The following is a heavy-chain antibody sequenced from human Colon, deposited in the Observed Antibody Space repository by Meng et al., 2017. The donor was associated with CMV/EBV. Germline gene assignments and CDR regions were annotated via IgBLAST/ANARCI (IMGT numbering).Heavy chain of an antibody. V-gene: IGHV4-38-2*01. Sequence: ETLSLTCDVSTYSISRGYYWGWVRQPPGKGLEWIGNVYSSGTTYYNPSLESRVTISVDTSKNQFSLKLKSVTAADTAVYFCARSPRGSINWFDPWGQGTLVTVSS. J-gene: IGHJ5*02. CDR2: VYSSGTT. CDR3: ARSPRGSINWFDP. CDR1: TYSISRGYY. D-gene: IGHD2/OR15-2a*01.